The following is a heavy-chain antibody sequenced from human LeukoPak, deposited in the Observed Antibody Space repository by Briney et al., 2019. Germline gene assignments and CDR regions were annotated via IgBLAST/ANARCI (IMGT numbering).Heavy chain of an antibody. Sequence: GGSLRLSCAASGFTVCSNYMSWVRQAPGKGLEWVSVIYSGGSTYYADSVKGRFTISRDNSKNTLYLQMNSLRAEDTAVYYCARGVVGATYSFGYWGQGTLVTVSS. D-gene: IGHD1-26*01. CDR2: IYSGGST. CDR3: ARGVVGATYSFGY. V-gene: IGHV3-66*01. CDR1: GFTVCSNY. J-gene: IGHJ4*02.